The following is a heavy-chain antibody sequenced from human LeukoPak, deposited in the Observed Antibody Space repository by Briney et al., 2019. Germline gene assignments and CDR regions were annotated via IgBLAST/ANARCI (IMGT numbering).Heavy chain of an antibody. D-gene: IGHD6-19*01. V-gene: IGHV3-9*01. Sequence: GRSLRLSCAASGFTFDDYAMHWVRQAPGKGLEWVSGISWNSGSIGYADSVKGRFTISRDNAKNSLYLQMNSLRAEDTALYYCAKYSSGWYEGWFDPWGRGTLVTVSS. CDR2: ISWNSGSI. J-gene: IGHJ5*02. CDR3: AKYSSGWYEGWFDP. CDR1: GFTFDDYA.